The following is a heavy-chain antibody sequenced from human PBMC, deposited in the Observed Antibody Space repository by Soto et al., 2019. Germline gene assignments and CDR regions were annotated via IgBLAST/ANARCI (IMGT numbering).Heavy chain of an antibody. D-gene: IGHD2-15*01. CDR2: IYSGGNT. CDR3: ARAPEYCYFDY. CDR1: GFIVSRNY. J-gene: IGHJ4*02. V-gene: IGHV3-53*01. Sequence: GGSLRLSCAASGFIVSRNYMSWVRQAPGKGLEWVSVIYSGGNTYYADSVKGRFTISRDNSKNTVYLQMNSLRAEDSAVYYCARAPEYCYFDYWGQGTLVTVSS.